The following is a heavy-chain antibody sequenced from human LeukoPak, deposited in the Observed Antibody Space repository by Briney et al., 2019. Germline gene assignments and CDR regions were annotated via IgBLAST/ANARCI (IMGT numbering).Heavy chain of an antibody. D-gene: IGHD5-18*01. CDR2: ITVNSTYI. CDR1: GFTFSSYS. CDR3: SRGGGNYGYNY. Sequence: GGSLRLSCAASGFTFSSYSMNWVRQAPGKGLEWVSSITVNSTYIYYTDSVKGRFTISRDNAKNSLYLHMNSLRAEDTAVYYCSRGGGNYGYNYWGPGTLVAVSS. J-gene: IGHJ4*02. V-gene: IGHV3-21*01.